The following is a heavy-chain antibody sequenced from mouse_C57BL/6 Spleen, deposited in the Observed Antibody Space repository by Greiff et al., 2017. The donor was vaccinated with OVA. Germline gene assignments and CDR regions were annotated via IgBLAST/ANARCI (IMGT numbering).Heavy chain of an antibody. CDR1: GYTFTSYW. Sequence: QVQLQQPGAELVRPGSSVKLSCKASGYTFTSYWMHWVKQRPIQGLEWIGNIDPSDSETHYNQKFKDKATLTVDKSSSTAYMQLSSLTSEDSAVYYCAVSKKEAWFADWGQGTLVTVSA. V-gene: IGHV1-52*01. CDR3: AVSKKEAWFAD. CDR2: IDPSDSET. J-gene: IGHJ3*01. D-gene: IGHD2-5*01.